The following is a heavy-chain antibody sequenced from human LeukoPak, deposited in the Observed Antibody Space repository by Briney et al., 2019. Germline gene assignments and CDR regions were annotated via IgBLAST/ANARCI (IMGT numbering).Heavy chain of an antibody. CDR2: IYYSGST. D-gene: IGHD5-12*01. CDR3: ARYSGYDSVSYYYGMDV. V-gene: IGHV4-59*08. J-gene: IGHJ6*02. Sequence: PSETLSLTCTVSGDSISSYYWSWIRQPPGKGLEWIGYIYYSGSTNYNPSLKSRVTISVDTSKNQFSLKLSSVTAADTAVYYCARYSGYDSVSYYYGMDVWGQGTTVTVSS. CDR1: GDSISSYY.